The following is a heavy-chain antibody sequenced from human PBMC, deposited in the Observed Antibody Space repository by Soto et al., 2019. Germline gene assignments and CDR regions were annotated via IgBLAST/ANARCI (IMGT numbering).Heavy chain of an antibody. V-gene: IGHV3-9*01. J-gene: IGHJ6*02. CDR2: ISWNSGTI. D-gene: IGHD6-13*01. CDR1: RFTFDDYA. CDR3: AKDMRGGSSSSRYYYGLDV. Sequence: ESGGGLVQPGRSLRLSCAASRFTFDDYAMHWVRQAPGKGLEWVSGISWNSGTIVYADSVKGRFTISRDNAKNSLYLQMNSLRGDDTALYYCAKDMRGGSSSSRYYYGLDVWGQGTTVTVSS.